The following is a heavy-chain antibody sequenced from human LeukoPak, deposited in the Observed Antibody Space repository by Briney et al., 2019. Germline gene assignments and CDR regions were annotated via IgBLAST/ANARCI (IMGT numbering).Heavy chain of an antibody. V-gene: IGHV3-23*01. CDR3: AKMVREFYTISYYFDY. J-gene: IGHJ4*02. CDR2: ISGSGAGT. CDR1: GFTFSNYA. Sequence: GGSLRLSCLASGFTFSNYAMSWVRQAPGKGLEWVSGISGSGAGTYYADSVKGRFTISRDNSKNTLYLQMNSLRAEDTAVYYCAKMVREFYTISYYFDYWGQGTLVTVSS. D-gene: IGHD2-8*01.